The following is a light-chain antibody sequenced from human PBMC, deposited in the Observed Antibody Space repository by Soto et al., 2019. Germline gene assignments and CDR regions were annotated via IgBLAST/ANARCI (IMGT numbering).Light chain of an antibody. CDR3: QQYSNWPPIT. J-gene: IGKJ5*01. V-gene: IGKV3-15*01. CDR1: QSVSIH. Sequence: ETVMTQSPGTLSASLGERATLSCRPSQSVSIHLAWYQQKPGQAPRLLIYDTSTRATGIPARFSGSGSGTEFTLTISSLQSEDFAVYYCQQYSNWPPITFGQGTRLEIK. CDR2: DTS.